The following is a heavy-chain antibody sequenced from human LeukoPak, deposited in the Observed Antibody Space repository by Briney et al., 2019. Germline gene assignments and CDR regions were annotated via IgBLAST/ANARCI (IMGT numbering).Heavy chain of an antibody. CDR1: GFTVSSNY. V-gene: IGHV4-59*02. CDR3: ARDHGDFVNWVDH. CDR2: VYYSGST. D-gene: IGHD4-17*01. Sequence: GSLRLSCAASGFTVSSNYMSWVRQPPGKGLEWIGYVYYSGSTYYNPSLKSRVSISVDTSKNQFFLKWSSVTAADTAVDYLARDHGDFVNWVDHWGQGTLVTVSS. J-gene: IGHJ5*02.